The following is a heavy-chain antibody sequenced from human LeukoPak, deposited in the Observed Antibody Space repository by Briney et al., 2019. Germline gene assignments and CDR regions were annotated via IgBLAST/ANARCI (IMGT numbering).Heavy chain of an antibody. Sequence: GGSLRLSCAASGFTFRSYAIHWVRQAPGKGLEWVAVISYDRSDKYYADSVKGRFTISRDNSKNTVYLQMNSLRAEDTAVYYCARGQAHDYGDLYYFDYWGQGTLVTVSS. CDR3: ARGQAHDYGDLYYFDY. CDR2: ISYDRSDK. CDR1: GFTFRSYA. J-gene: IGHJ4*02. D-gene: IGHD4-17*01. V-gene: IGHV3-30*04.